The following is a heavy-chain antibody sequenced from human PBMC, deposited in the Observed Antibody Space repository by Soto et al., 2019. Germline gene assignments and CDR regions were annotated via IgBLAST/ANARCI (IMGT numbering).Heavy chain of an antibody. CDR1: GYSFTSYW. CDR3: ASHYVISDYADHVLAFDI. CDR2: IYPGDSDT. V-gene: IGHV5-51*01. D-gene: IGHD4-17*01. Sequence: GESLKISCKGSGYSFTSYWIGWVRQMPGKGLEWMGIIYPGDSDTRYSPSFQGQVTISADKSISTAYLQWSSLKASDTAMYYCASHYVISDYADHVLAFDIWGQGTMVTVSS. J-gene: IGHJ3*02.